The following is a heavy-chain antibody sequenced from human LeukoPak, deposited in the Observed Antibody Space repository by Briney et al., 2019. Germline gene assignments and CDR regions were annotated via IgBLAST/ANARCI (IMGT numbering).Heavy chain of an antibody. CDR2: IDTDGSST. D-gene: IGHD6-13*01. CDR1: GFTFSSYW. Sequence: GGSLRLSCAASGFTFSSYWMHWVRQAPGKGLVWVSRIDTDGSSTSYADSVKGRFTISRDNAKNTLYLQMSSLRAEDTAVYYYILAAAGTEFDSWGQGTLVTVSS. V-gene: IGHV3-74*01. J-gene: IGHJ4*02. CDR3: ILAAAGTEFDS.